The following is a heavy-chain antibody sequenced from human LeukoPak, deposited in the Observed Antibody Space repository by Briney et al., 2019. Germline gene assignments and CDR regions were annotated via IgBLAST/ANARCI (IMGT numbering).Heavy chain of an antibody. V-gene: IGHV3-33*01. CDR2: IWYDGSNK. J-gene: IGHJ6*04. CDR1: GFTFSSYG. D-gene: IGHD3-9*01. CDR3: ARDLRYFDWYYYYYYGMDV. Sequence: GGSLRLSCAASGFTFSSYGMHWVRQAPGKGLEWMAVIWYDGSNKYYADSVKGRFTISRDNSKNTLYLQMNSMRAEDTAVYYCARDLRYFDWYYYYYYGMDVWGKGTTVTVSS.